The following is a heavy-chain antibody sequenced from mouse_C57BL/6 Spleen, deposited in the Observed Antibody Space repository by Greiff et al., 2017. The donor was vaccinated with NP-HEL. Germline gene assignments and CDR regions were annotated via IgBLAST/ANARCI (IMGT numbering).Heavy chain of an antibody. CDR1: GYTFTSYW. CDR2: IHPNSGST. CDR3: ARELDYGSSPRFAY. J-gene: IGHJ3*01. D-gene: IGHD1-1*01. V-gene: IGHV1-64*01. Sequence: QVQLQQPGAELVKPGASVKLSCKASGYTFTSYWMHWVKQRPGQGLEWIGMIHPNSGSTNYNEKFKSKATLTVDKSSSTAYMQLSSLTSEDSAVYCCARELDYGSSPRFAYWGQGTLVTVSA.